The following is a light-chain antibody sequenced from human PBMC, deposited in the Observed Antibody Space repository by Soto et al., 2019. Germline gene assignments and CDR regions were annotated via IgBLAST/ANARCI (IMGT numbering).Light chain of an antibody. V-gene: IGKV3-20*01. CDR3: QQYGSSPWT. J-gene: IGKJ1*01. CDR2: GAS. Sequence: SFLTHSPNTQSLSSVEIANLSSKASQSVGSDYLAWYQQKPGQAPRILIFGASGRATGIPDRFSGSGSGTDFTLTISRLEPEDFAVYYCQQYGSSPWTFGQGTKVDIK. CDR1: QSVGSDY.